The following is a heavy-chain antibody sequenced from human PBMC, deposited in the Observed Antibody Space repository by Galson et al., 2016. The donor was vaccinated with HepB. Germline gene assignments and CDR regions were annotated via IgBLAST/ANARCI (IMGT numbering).Heavy chain of an antibody. Sequence: SVKVSCKDSGGSFRNFVITWVRQAPGQGLEWMGAISPMFGPANYARKFRGRVTITADESTSTAYMQLNSLRSDDTAVYYCARGYAVSSGRNRPALFGLDVWGQGTTLIVS. CDR2: ISPMFGPA. D-gene: IGHD6-19*01. V-gene: IGHV1-69*13. CDR1: GGSFRNFV. CDR3: ARGYAVSSGRNRPALFGLDV. J-gene: IGHJ6*02.